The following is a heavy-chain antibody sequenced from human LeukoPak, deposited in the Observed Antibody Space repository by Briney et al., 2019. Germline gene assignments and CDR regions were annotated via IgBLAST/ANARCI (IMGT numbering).Heavy chain of an antibody. V-gene: IGHV1-58*02. CDR3: AAGPYYDILTGYFDAFDI. Sequence: SVKVSCKASGFTFTSSAMQWVRQARGQRLERIGWIVVGSGNTNYAQKFQERVTITRDMSTSTAYMELSSLRSEDTAVYYCAAGPYYDILTGYFDAFDIWGQGTMVTVSS. J-gene: IGHJ3*02. CDR2: IVVGSGNT. CDR1: GFTFTSSA. D-gene: IGHD3-9*01.